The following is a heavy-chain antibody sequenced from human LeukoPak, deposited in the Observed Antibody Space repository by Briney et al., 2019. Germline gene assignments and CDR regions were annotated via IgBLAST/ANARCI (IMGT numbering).Heavy chain of an antibody. J-gene: IGHJ3*02. V-gene: IGHV3-7*01. Sequence: GGSLRLSCSAAGFTFSTYWMSWVRQAPGKGLEWVANMRRDGNEIYYLDSVRGRFTISRDNAKNSLYLQMNSLRAEDTAVYYCAREGSSGYYSPDAFDIWGQGTMVTVSS. CDR1: GFTFSTYW. CDR3: AREGSSGYYSPDAFDI. D-gene: IGHD3-22*01. CDR2: MRRDGNEI.